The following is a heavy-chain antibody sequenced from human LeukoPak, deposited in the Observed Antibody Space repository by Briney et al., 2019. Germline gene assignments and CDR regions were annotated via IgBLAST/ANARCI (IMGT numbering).Heavy chain of an antibody. CDR1: GGSITINGYY. Sequence: SETLSLTCTVSGGSITINGYYWPWIRRHPGKGLEWIGYIFHNGNAYYNPSLKSRSTISVDTSKNQFSLSLRSVTAADTAFYYCAKYSSGYYYGLNWGQGALVTVAS. CDR3: AKYSSGYYYGLN. J-gene: IGHJ4*02. D-gene: IGHD3-22*01. CDR2: IFHNGNA. V-gene: IGHV4-31*03.